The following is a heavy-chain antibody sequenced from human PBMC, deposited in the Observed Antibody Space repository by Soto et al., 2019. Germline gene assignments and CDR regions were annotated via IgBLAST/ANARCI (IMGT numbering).Heavy chain of an antibody. CDR3: SSSYYFYDMDV. CDR1: GFTFSSYW. J-gene: IGHJ6*02. Sequence: EVQLVESGGGLVQPGGSLRLSCAASGFTFSSYWMHWVRQVPGKGLVWVSRINSDGSSASYADSVKGRLTISRDNAKNTLYLQMNSLRAEDTAVYYCSSSYYFYDMDVWGQGTTVTVSS. CDR2: INSDGSSA. V-gene: IGHV3-74*01.